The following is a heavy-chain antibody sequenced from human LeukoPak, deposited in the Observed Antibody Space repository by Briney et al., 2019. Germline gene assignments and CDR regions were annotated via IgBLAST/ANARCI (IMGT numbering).Heavy chain of an antibody. J-gene: IGHJ6*03. D-gene: IGHD6-6*01. CDR1: GGSISSYY. CDR2: IYTSGST. V-gene: IGHV4-4*07. Sequence: SETLSLTCTVSGGSISSYYWSWIRQPAGKGLEWIGRIYTSGSTTYNPSLKSRVTMSVDTSKNQFSLKLSSVTAADTAVYYCARGAGIAARLRYYYYHYMDVWGKGTTVTVSS. CDR3: ARGAGIAARLRYYYYHYMDV.